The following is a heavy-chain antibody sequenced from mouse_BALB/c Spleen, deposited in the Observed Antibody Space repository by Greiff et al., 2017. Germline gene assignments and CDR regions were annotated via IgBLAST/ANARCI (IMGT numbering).Heavy chain of an antibody. D-gene: IGHD2-5*01. V-gene: IGHV1-4*02. Sequence: QVQLKESAAELARPGASVKMSCKASGYTFTSYTMHWVKQRPGQGLEWIGYINPSSGYTEYNQKFKDKTTLTADKSSSTAYMQLSSLISEDSAVYYCARSNYGYYAMDYWGQGTSVTVSS. J-gene: IGHJ4*01. CDR1: GYTFTSYT. CDR3: ARSNYGYYAMDY. CDR2: INPSSGYT.